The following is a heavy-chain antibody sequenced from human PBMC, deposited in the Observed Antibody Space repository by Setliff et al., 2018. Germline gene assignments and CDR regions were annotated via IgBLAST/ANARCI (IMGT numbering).Heavy chain of an antibody. D-gene: IGHD2-15*01. CDR3: ARGEHIVSGDFYHYIDV. V-gene: IGHV1-2*02. CDR2: INPNAGNI. Sequence: ASVKVSCKASGYTFIYYYMHWVRQAPGQGLEWMGWINPNAGNINYIQKFQGRVTMTRDTSISTAYMELRRLKSDDTAVYYCARGEHIVSGDFYHYIDVWGKGTTVTVSS. CDR1: GYTFIYYY. J-gene: IGHJ6*03.